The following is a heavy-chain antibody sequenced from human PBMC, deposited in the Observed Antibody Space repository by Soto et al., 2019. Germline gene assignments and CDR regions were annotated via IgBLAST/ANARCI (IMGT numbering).Heavy chain of an antibody. V-gene: IGHV5-51*01. D-gene: IGHD1-26*01. J-gene: IGHJ5*02. CDR3: ARLATEEGELLSEKHNWFDP. CDR2: IYPGDSDT. CDR1: GYSFTSYW. Sequence: PGKSLKLSCKGSGYSFTSYWIGWVRQMPGKGLEWMGIIYPGDSDTRYSPSFQGQVTISADKSISTAYLQWSSLKASDTAMYYCARLATEEGELLSEKHNWFDPWGQGTLVTVS.